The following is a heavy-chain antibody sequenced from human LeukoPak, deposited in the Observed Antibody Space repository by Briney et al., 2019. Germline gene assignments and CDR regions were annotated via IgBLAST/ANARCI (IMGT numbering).Heavy chain of an antibody. D-gene: IGHD1-14*01. V-gene: IGHV1-69*13. J-gene: IGHJ4*02. CDR3: ASLGIPEAFFDY. CDR2: IIPIFGTA. Sequence: ASVKVSCKASGGTFSSYAISWVLQAPGQGLEWMGGIIPIFGTANYAQKFQGRVTITADESTSTAYMELSSLRSEDTAVYYCASLGIPEAFFDYWGQGTLVTVSS. CDR1: GGTFSSYA.